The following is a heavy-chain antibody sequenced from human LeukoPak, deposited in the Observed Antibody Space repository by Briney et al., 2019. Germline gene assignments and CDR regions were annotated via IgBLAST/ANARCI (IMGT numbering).Heavy chain of an antibody. CDR2: IHHSGST. J-gene: IGHJ6*02. CDR3: AGDYGGFEGVMDV. D-gene: IGHD4-23*01. Sequence: SETLSLTCTVSGVSMSACYWMWIGQPPGKGLEWIGYIHHSGSTNYNPSLRSRVTISVDTSKNQFSLKLSAVTAADTAVYYCAGDYGGFEGVMDVWGQGITVTVSS. V-gene: IGHV4-59*08. CDR1: GVSMSACY.